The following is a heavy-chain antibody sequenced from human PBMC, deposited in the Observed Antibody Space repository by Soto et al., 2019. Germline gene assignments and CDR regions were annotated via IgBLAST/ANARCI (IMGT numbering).Heavy chain of an antibody. CDR1: SGSITSDSYN. CDR3: ARFSGNALDV. J-gene: IGHJ3*01. Sequence: QLQLQESGPGLVKPSETLSLACTVSSGSITSDSYNWDWIRQPPGKGLQWIGTIYYTGSTDYNPTLKSRVMISAATSKKQFSPKLNSVTAADTAVYYCARFSGNALDVWGHGTSVIVSP. V-gene: IGHV4-39*01. CDR2: IYYTGST.